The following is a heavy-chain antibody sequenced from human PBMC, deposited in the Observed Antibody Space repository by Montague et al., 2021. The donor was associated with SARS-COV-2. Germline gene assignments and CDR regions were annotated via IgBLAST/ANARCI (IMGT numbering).Heavy chain of an antibody. V-gene: IGHV4-34*01. J-gene: IGHJ4*02. CDR3: ARGRQHFNMVIVVMTGGEYYFGS. D-gene: IGHD3-22*01. Sequence: SETLSLTCAVYGGSFSDYYRSWIRQPPGKGLEWIGEINHRGSTNYNPSLKSRVTISEDTSKNQFSLKLSSVTAADTAVYFCARGRQHFNMVIVVMTGGEYYFGSWGQGTLVTVSS. CDR2: INHRGST. CDR1: GGSFSDYY.